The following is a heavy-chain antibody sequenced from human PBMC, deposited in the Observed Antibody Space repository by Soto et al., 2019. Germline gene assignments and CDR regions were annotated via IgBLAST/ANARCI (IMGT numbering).Heavy chain of an antibody. Sequence: PGESLKISCKGSGYSFTSYWIGWVRQMPGKGLEWMGIIYPGDSDTRYSPSFQGQVTISADKSISTAYLQWSSLKASDTAMYYCARIYCSGGSCYSSYYYGMDVWGQGTTVTVS. CDR2: IYPGDSDT. V-gene: IGHV5-51*01. CDR3: ARIYCSGGSCYSSYYYGMDV. CDR1: GYSFTSYW. D-gene: IGHD2-15*01. J-gene: IGHJ6*02.